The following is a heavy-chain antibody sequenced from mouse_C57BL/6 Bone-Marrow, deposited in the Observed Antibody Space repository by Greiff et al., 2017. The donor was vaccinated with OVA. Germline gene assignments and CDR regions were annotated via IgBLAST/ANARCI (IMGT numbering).Heavy chain of an antibody. D-gene: IGHD2-3*01. CDR1: GYAFSSSW. CDR2: IYPGDGDT. Sequence: QVQLQQSGPELVKPGASVKISCKASGYAFSSSWMNWVKQRPGKGLEWIGRIYPGDGDTNYNGKFKGKATLTADKSSSTAYMQLSSLTSEDSAVYFCARRWGPFYDGYYVDYWGQGTTLTVSS. V-gene: IGHV1-82*01. J-gene: IGHJ2*01. CDR3: ARRWGPFYDGYYVDY.